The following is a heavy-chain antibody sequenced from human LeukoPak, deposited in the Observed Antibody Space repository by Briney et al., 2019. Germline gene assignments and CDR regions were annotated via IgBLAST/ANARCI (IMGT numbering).Heavy chain of an antibody. CDR1: GASISGYY. CDR3: AREKFPGYNYGTFDY. J-gene: IGHJ4*02. D-gene: IGHD5-18*01. Sequence: PSETLSLTCRVSGASISGYYWSWIRQPPGKGLEWIGHMYYSGSTNYNPSFKSRVTLSVDTSKNQFSLKLSSVTAADTAVYYCAREKFPGYNYGTFDYWGQGTLVTVSS. V-gene: IGHV4-59*01. CDR2: MYYSGST.